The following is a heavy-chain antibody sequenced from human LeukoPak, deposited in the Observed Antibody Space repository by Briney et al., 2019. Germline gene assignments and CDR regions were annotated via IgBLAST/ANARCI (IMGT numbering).Heavy chain of an antibody. CDR3: ARDLSVSDCDDH. CDR2: ILPILGIA. CDR1: AGTFSSYT. J-gene: IGHJ5*02. Sequence: SVTVSCKASAGTFSSYTISWVRQAPGQGIEWMGWILPILGIANYAQKFQDRVTITADKSTSPAYMELSSLRSADTAVCYCARDLSVSDCDDHWGQGTLVSVSS. V-gene: IGHV1-69*10. D-gene: IGHD1-26*01.